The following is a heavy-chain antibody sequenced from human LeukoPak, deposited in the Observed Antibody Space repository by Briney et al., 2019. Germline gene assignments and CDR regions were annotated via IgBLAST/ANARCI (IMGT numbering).Heavy chain of an antibody. V-gene: IGHV1-3*01. J-gene: IGHJ4*02. CDR3: ARAKLLWFGELSD. CDR1: GYTFTSYA. CDR2: INAGNGNT. D-gene: IGHD3-10*01. Sequence: GASVTVSFTASGYTFTSYAMHWVRQAPGQRLEWMGWINAGNGNTKYSQKFQGRVTITRDTSASTAYMELSSLRSEDTAVYYCARAKLLWFGELSDWGQGTLVTVSS.